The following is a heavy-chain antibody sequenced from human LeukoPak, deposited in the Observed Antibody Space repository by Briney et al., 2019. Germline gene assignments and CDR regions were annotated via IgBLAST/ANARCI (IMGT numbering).Heavy chain of an antibody. CDR1: GFTFSSYS. V-gene: IGHV3-21*01. D-gene: IGHD3-10*01. J-gene: IGHJ4*02. CDR2: ISSSSSYI. Sequence: PGGSLRLSCAASGFTFSSYSMNWVRQAPGKGLEWVSSISSSSSYIYYADSVKGRFTISRDNAKNSLYLQMNSLRAEDTAVYYCARGDNVLLWFGELYYYFDYWGQGTLVAVSS. CDR3: ARGDNVLLWFGELYYYFDY.